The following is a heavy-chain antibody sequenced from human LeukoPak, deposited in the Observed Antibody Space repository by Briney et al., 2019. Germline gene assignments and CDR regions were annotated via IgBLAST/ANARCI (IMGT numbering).Heavy chain of an antibody. Sequence: NPSETLSLTCSVSGDSVSRSDSYWDWIRQPPGEGLEWIGTIYYSGRTYYSPSLKSRVTMSVDPSNNQFSLNLRSVTAADTAVYYCARRRYYDGSGYLEWGQGTLLSVSS. J-gene: IGHJ1*01. CDR3: ARRRYYDGSGYLE. D-gene: IGHD3-22*01. CDR2: IYYSGRT. CDR1: GDSVSRSDSY. V-gene: IGHV4-39*01.